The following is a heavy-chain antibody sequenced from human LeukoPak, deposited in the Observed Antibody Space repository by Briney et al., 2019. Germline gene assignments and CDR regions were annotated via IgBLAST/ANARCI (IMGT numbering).Heavy chain of an antibody. D-gene: IGHD1-14*01. Sequence: SETLSLTCTVSGGSISSYYWSWIRQPAGKGLEWIGHIYTSGGTNYSPSLKSRVTMSVDTSKNKFSLKVSSVTAADTAVYYCARGTGRYYYYGIDVWGQGTTVTVSS. CDR1: GGSISSYY. CDR2: IYTSGGT. CDR3: ARGTGRYYYYGIDV. V-gene: IGHV4-4*07. J-gene: IGHJ6*02.